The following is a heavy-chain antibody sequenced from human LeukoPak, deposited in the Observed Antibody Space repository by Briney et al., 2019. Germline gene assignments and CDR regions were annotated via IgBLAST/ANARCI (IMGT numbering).Heavy chain of an antibody. CDR3: ARDLSSSWSSSFDY. V-gene: IGHV1-18*01. CDR1: GYTFTSYG. CDR2: ISAYNGNT. D-gene: IGHD6-13*01. Sequence: ASVKASCKASGYTFTSYGISWVRQAPGQGLEWMGWISAYNGNTNYAQKLQGRVTMTTDTSTSTAYMELRSLRSDDTAVYYCARDLSSSWSSSFDYWGQGTLVTVSS. J-gene: IGHJ4*02.